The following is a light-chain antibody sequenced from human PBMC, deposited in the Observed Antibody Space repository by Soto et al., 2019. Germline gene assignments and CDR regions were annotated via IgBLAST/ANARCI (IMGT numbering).Light chain of an antibody. CDR2: EDT. CDR1: TSFVGSYNL. V-gene: IGLV2-23*01. J-gene: IGLJ1*01. CDR3: CSYGGASTDV. Sequence: QSALTQPASVSGSPGQSITISCTGTTSFVGSYNLVSWYQQHTGKAPQVLIYEDTKRPSGVSNRFSGSISGSTASLTISGLQAEAETDYYFCSYGGASTDVFGTGTKVTVL.